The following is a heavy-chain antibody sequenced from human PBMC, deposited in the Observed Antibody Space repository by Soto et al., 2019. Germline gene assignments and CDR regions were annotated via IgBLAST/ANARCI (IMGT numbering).Heavy chain of an antibody. CDR1: GFTFSSYS. J-gene: IGHJ4*02. CDR2: ISSSSSYI. V-gene: IGHV3-21*01. CDR3: ARDAEYSSSGWDD. D-gene: IGHD6-6*01. Sequence: EVQLVESGGGLVKPGGSLRLSCAASGFTFSSYSMNWVRQAPGKGLEWVSSISSSSSYIYYADSVKGRFTISRDNAKNSLYLQMTSLRAEDTAVYYCARDAEYSSSGWDDWGQGTLVTVS.